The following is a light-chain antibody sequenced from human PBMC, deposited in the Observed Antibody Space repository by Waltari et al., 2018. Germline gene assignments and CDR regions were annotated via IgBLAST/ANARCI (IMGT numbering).Light chain of an antibody. CDR2: LGS. Sequence: DIVMTQSPLSLPVTPXEPASISCXSSQSLLHSNGYNYLDWYLQKPGQSPQLLIYLGSNRASGVXDXFSGSXSGTXFTLKXSRVEAEXVXVXYCMQALQTPXXXXGTRLEIK. J-gene: IGKJ5*01. CDR3: MQALQTPX. V-gene: IGKV2-28*01. CDR1: QSLLHSNGYNY.